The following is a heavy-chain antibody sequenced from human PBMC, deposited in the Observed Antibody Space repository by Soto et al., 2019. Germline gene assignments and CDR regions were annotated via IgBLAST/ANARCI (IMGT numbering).Heavy chain of an antibody. Sequence: QVQLVQSGAEVKKPGASVKVSCKASGYTFTSYYMNWVRQAPGQGLEWMGIINPSGGSTSYAQKFQGRVTMTRDTSTSTVYMELSSLRSEDTAVYYCARVARVGATAWYFDYWGQGTLVTVSS. CDR2: INPSGGST. CDR3: ARVARVGATAWYFDY. D-gene: IGHD1-26*01. V-gene: IGHV1-46*01. J-gene: IGHJ4*02. CDR1: GYTFTSYY.